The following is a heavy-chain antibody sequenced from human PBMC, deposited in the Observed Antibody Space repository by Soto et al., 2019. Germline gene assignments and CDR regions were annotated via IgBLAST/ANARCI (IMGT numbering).Heavy chain of an antibody. Sequence: SVKVSCKASGGTFSSYAISWVRQAPGQGLEWMGGIIPIFGTANYAQKFQGRVTITADESTSTAYMELSSLRSENTAVYYCARTFRRAENAFDIWGQGTMVTVSS. CDR2: IIPIFGTA. J-gene: IGHJ3*02. CDR3: ARTFRRAENAFDI. V-gene: IGHV1-69*13. CDR1: GGTFSSYA.